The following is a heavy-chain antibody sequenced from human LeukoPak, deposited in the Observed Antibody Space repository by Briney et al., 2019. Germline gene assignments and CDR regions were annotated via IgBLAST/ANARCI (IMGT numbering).Heavy chain of an antibody. V-gene: IGHV4-4*02. CDR1: GGSISSSDW. Sequence: SETLSLTCAVSGGSISSSDWWCWGRQSPGKGLEWIGEIYHSGSTNYNPSLQSRVTISVDKSKNQFSLKLNSVTAADTAVYYCAKWGFGSAVAPQYFQQWGPGTLVTVSS. CDR3: AKWGFGSAVAPQYFQQ. J-gene: IGHJ1*01. CDR2: IYHSGST. D-gene: IGHD6-19*01.